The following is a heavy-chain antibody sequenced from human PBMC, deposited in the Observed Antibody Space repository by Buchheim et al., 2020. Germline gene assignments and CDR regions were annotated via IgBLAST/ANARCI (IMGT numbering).Heavy chain of an antibody. J-gene: IGHJ4*02. Sequence: QVQLVESGGGVVQPGRSLRLSCAASGFTFSSYAMHWVRQAPGKGLEWVAVISYDGSNKYYADSVKGRFTISRDNSKNTLYLQMNSLRAEDTAVYYCARVKYSKAVNYFDYWGQGTL. D-gene: IGHD6-13*01. V-gene: IGHV3-30-3*01. CDR3: ARVKYSKAVNYFDY. CDR2: ISYDGSNK. CDR1: GFTFSSYA.